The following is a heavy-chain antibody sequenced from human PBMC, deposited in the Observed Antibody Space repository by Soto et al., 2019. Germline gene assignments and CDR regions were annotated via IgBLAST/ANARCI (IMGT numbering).Heavy chain of an antibody. J-gene: IGHJ4*02. CDR1: GYTFTGYY. V-gene: IGHV1-2*04. D-gene: IGHD6-13*01. Sequence: ASVKVSCKASGYTFTGYYMHWVRQAPGQGLEWMGWINPNSGGTNYAQKFQGWVTMTRDTSISTAYMELSRLRSDDTAVYYCARGGIAAAGTVRLFDYWGQGTQVTVSS. CDR3: ARGGIAAAGTVRLFDY. CDR2: INPNSGGT.